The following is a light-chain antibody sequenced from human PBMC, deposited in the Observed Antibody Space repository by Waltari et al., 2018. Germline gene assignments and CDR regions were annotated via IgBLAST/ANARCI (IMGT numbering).Light chain of an antibody. Sequence: DIVMTQSPLSLPVTPGEPASISCRSSQSLLHSNGYNYLDWYLQKPGQSPQLLIYLGSNRASGVPDRFSGSGSGTDLTLTISSLQPDDFATYYCQQYSSYGKYTFGQGTKLEIK. V-gene: IGKV2-28*01. CDR3: QQYSSYGKYT. CDR2: LGS. CDR1: QSLLHSNGYNY. J-gene: IGKJ2*01.